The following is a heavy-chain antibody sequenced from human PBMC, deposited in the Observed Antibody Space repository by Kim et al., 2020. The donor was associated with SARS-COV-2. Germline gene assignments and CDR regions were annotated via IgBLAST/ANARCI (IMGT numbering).Heavy chain of an antibody. D-gene: IGHD6-19*01. J-gene: IGHJ3*02. CDR1: GFTFSDYY. V-gene: IGHV3-11*01. CDR2: ISSSGSTI. Sequence: GGSLRLSCAASGFTFSDYYMSWIRQAPGKGLEWVSYISSSGSTIYYADSVKGRFTISRDNAKNSLYLQMNSLRAEDTAVYYCAREERWWGIAVAEARAFDIWGQGTMVTVSS. CDR3: AREERWWGIAVAEARAFDI.